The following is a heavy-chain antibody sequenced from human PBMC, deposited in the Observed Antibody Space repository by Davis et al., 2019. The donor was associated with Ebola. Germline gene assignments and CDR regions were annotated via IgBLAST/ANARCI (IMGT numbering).Heavy chain of an antibody. CDR2: IKEDGSEK. V-gene: IGHV3-7*01. J-gene: IGHJ2*01. CDR3: ARGSTMTGYWYFDL. Sequence: GESLKISCAASGFAVSNNYMSWVRQAPGKGLEWVATIKEDGSEKYYVDSVKGRFTISRDTAKNTLYLQMNNLRAEDTAVYYCARGSTMTGYWYFDLWGRGNLVTVSS. CDR1: GFAVSNNY. D-gene: IGHD5/OR15-5a*01.